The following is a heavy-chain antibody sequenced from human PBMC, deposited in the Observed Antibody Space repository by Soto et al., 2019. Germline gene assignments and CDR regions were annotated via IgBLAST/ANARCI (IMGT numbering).Heavy chain of an antibody. D-gene: IGHD2-2*01. CDR2: IVVGSGNT. J-gene: IGHJ5*02. CDR3: AVGVPAEHTGVAP. V-gene: IGHV1-58*01. Sequence: SVKVSCKASGFTFTSSAVQWVRQARGQRLEWIGWIVVGSGNTNYAQKFQERVTITRDMSTSTAYMELSSLRSEDTAVYYCAVGVPAEHTGVAPGGQAPLATVSS. CDR1: GFTFTSSA.